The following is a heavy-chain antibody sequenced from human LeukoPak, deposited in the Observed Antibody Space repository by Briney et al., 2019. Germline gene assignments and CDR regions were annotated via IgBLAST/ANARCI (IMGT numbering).Heavy chain of an antibody. D-gene: IGHD3-22*01. J-gene: IGHJ4*02. CDR1: GFTFGDFY. CDR3: ARDHYYDTSGYIDY. Sequence: PGGSLRLSCAAPGFTFGDFYMSWIRQAPGKGLEWVSYISSTSAYTNYADSVKGRFTISRDNAKNSLYLQMSSLRVEDTAVYYCARDHYYDTSGYIDYWGQGSLVTVSS. CDR2: ISSTSAYT. V-gene: IGHV3-11*05.